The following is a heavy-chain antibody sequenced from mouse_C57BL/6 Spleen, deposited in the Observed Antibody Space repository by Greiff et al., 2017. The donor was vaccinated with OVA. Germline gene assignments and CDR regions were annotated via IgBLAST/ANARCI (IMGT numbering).Heavy chain of an antibody. J-gene: IGHJ2*01. Sequence: QVQLQQSGAELVKPGASVKMSCKASGYTFTSYWITWVKQRPGQGLAWIGDIYPGSGSTNYNEKFKSKATLTVDTSSSTAYMQLSSLTSEDSAVYYCARWGSQLGRDYWGQGTTLTVSS. CDR3: ARWGSQLGRDY. CDR1: GYTFTSYW. V-gene: IGHV1-55*01. D-gene: IGHD4-1*02. CDR2: IYPGSGST.